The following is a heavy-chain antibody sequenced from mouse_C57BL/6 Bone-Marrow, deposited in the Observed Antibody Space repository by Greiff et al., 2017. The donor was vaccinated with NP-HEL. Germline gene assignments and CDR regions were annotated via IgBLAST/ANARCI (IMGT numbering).Heavy chain of an antibody. CDR1: GYTFTSYW. CDR3: GRQEGVYYDYGGFAY. V-gene: IGHV1-52*01. D-gene: IGHD2-4*01. J-gene: IGHJ3*01. Sequence: QVQLQQPGAELVRPGSSVKLSCKASGYTFTSYWMHWVKQRPIQGLEWIGNIDPSDSATHYNQKFKDKATLTVYQSSSTAYMQLSSLTSEDSAVDYCGRQEGVYYDYGGFAYWGQGTLVTVSA. CDR2: IDPSDSAT.